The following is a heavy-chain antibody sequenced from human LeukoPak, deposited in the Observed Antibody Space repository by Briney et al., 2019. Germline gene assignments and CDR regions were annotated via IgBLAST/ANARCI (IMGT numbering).Heavy chain of an antibody. D-gene: IGHD2-2*01. Sequence: SSETLSLTCAVYGGSFSGYYWSWIRQPPGKGLEWVGEINHSGSTNYNPSLKSRVTISVDTSKNQFSLKLSSVTAADTAVYYCARVGFCSSTSCYPRRRRISSDYWGQGTLVTVSS. CDR1: GGSFSGYY. CDR3: ARVGFCSSTSCYPRRRRISSDY. J-gene: IGHJ4*02. V-gene: IGHV4-34*01. CDR2: INHSGST.